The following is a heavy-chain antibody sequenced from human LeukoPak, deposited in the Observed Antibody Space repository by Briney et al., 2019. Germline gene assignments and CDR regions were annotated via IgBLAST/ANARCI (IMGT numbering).Heavy chain of an antibody. D-gene: IGHD4-17*01. CDR1: GFTFSSYS. J-gene: IGHJ6*02. CDR2: ISSSSSYI. CDR3: ARELTYGDYYYGMDV. V-gene: IGHV3-21*01. Sequence: GGSLRLSCAASGFTFSSYSMNWVRQAPGKGLEWVSSISSSSSYIYYADSVKGRFTISRDNAKNSLYLQMNSLRAEDTPVYYCARELTYGDYYYGMDVWGQGTTVTVSS.